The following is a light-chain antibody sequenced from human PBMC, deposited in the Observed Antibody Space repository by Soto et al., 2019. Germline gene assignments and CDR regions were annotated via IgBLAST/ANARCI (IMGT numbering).Light chain of an antibody. CDR3: SSYTSGSTLYV. J-gene: IGLJ1*01. Sequence: QSVLTPQPASVSGSPGQSITISCTGTSSDVGSYNYVSWYQQHPGKAPRLMIYASSNRPSGVSHRFSGSRSGNTASLTISGLQAEDEADYFCSSYTSGSTLYVFGSGTKVTVL. CDR1: SSDVGSYNY. CDR2: ASS. V-gene: IGLV2-14*01.